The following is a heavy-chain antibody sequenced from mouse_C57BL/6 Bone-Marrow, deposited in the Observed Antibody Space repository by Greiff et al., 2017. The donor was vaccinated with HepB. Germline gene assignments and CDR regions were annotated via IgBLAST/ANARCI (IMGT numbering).Heavy chain of an antibody. CDR2: IYPGDGDT. CDR3: ARKAYYSNLYYFDY. V-gene: IGHV1-82*01. CDR1: GYAFSSSW. Sequence: QVQLQQSGPELVKPGASVKISCKASGYAFSSSWMNWVKQRPGKGLEWIGRIYPGDGDTNYNGKFKGKATLTADKSSSTAYMQLSSLTSEDSAVYYCARKAYYSNLYYFDYWGEGTTLSVSP. D-gene: IGHD2-5*01. J-gene: IGHJ2*01.